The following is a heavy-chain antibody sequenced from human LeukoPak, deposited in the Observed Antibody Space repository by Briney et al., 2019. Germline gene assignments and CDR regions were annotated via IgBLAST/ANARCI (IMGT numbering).Heavy chain of an antibody. CDR2: IIPIFGTA. V-gene: IGHV1-69*05. Sequence: GASVKVSCKASGGTFSSYAISWVRQAPGQGLEWMGGIIPIFGTANYAQKFQGRVTITTDESTSTAYMELSSLRSEDTAVYYCARGGRYSSSWYGYYYYMDVWGKGTTVTVSS. J-gene: IGHJ6*03. CDR3: ARGGRYSSSWYGYYYYMDV. CDR1: GGTFSSYA. D-gene: IGHD6-13*01.